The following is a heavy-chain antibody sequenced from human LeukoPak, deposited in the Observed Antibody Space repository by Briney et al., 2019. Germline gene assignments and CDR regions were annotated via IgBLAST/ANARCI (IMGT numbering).Heavy chain of an antibody. D-gene: IGHD3-10*01. J-gene: IGHJ4*02. Sequence: EASVKVSCKASGGTFSSYAISWVRQAPGQGLEWMGGIIPIFGTANYAQKFQGRVTITTDESTSTAYMELSSLRSEDTAVYYCARDPRITMVRGANDYWGQGTLVTVSS. CDR1: GGTFSSYA. V-gene: IGHV1-69*05. CDR3: ARDPRITMVRGANDY. CDR2: IIPIFGTA.